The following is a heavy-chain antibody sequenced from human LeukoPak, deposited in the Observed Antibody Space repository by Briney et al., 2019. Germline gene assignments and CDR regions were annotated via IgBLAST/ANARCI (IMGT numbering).Heavy chain of an antibody. V-gene: IGHV4-39*01. CDR2: IYYSGST. CDR1: GGSISSSSYY. D-gene: IGHD4-23*01. CDR3: ASPPYGGNFGTAGKIRDY. Sequence: SETLSLTCTVSGGSISSSSYYWGWIRQPPGKGLEWIGSIYYSGSTYYNPSLKSRVTISVDTSKNQFSLKLSSVTAADTAVYYCASPPYGGNFGTAGKIRDYWGQGTLVTVSS. J-gene: IGHJ4*02.